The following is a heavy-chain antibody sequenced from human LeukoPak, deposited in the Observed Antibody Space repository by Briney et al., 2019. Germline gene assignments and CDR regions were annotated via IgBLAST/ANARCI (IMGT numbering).Heavy chain of an antibody. V-gene: IGHV3-74*01. D-gene: IGHD4-17*01. Sequence: GGSLRLSCAASGFTFSTYAMTWVRQAPGKGLVWVSRINSGGSSTSHADSVKGRFTISRDNAKNTLYLQMNSLRAEDTAVYYCARGGDYPFDYWGQGTLVTVSS. CDR3: ARGGDYPFDY. J-gene: IGHJ4*02. CDR1: GFTFSTYA. CDR2: INSGGSST.